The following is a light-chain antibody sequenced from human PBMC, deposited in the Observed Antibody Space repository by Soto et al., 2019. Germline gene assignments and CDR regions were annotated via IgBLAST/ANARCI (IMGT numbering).Light chain of an antibody. V-gene: IGKV3-15*01. J-gene: IGKJ2*01. Sequence: EIVMTQSPATLSVSPGERATLSCRASQSVSSNLAWYQQNPGQAPRLLIYGASTRATGIPARFSGSGSGTDFTLTIGSHEYEDFAVYHCQQYNNWPPLYTFGQATKLEIK. CDR1: QSVSSN. CDR3: QQYNNWPPLYT. CDR2: GAS.